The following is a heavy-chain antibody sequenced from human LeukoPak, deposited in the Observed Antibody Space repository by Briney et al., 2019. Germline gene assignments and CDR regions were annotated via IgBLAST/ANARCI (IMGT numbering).Heavy chain of an antibody. D-gene: IGHD3-3*01. CDR2: FDPEEAKM. CDR3: TTRSGDFWSGFVN. CDR1: GNSLSELS. Sequence: ASVTLSCKVSGNSLSELSIQWVRQAPGKGLESMGGFDPEEAKMVYAQNFQGRVTMTEDTSTQTAYMELSGLTSDDTAVYYCTTRSGDFWSGFVNWGQGSLVTVSS. V-gene: IGHV1-24*01. J-gene: IGHJ4*02.